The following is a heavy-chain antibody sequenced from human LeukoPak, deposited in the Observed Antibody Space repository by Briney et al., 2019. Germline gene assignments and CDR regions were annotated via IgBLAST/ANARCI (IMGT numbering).Heavy chain of an antibody. CDR3: ARGSYPDAFDI. V-gene: IGHV4-4*07. CDR1: GGSIGSYY. D-gene: IGHD1-26*01. CDR2: IYTSGST. Sequence: SETLSLTCTVSGGSIGSYYWSWVRQPAGKGLEWIGRIYTSGSTYYNPSLKSRVTMSVDTSKYQFSLKLSSVTAADTAVYYCARGSYPDAFDIWGQGTMVTVSS. J-gene: IGHJ3*02.